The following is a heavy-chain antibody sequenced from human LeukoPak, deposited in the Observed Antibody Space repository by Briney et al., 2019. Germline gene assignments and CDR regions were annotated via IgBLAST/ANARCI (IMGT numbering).Heavy chain of an antibody. Sequence: SETLSLTCAVYGGSFSGYYWSWIRQPPGKGLEWIGEINHSGSTNYNPSLKSRVTISVDTSKNQFSLKLSPVTAADTAVYYCARGLVGEMATTFDYWGQGTLVTVSS. V-gene: IGHV4-34*01. J-gene: IGHJ4*02. D-gene: IGHD5-24*01. CDR1: GGSFSGYY. CDR3: ARGLVGEMATTFDY. CDR2: INHSGST.